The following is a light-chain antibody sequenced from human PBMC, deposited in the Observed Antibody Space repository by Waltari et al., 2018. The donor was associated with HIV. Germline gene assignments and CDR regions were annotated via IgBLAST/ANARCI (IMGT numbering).Light chain of an antibody. CDR3: MQGTHWPYT. Sequence: DVVMPQSPLSPPVTLGQPASISCSSSQSLVYSDGNTYLNWFHQRPGQSPRRLIYQVSNRDSGVPDRFSGSGSGTDFTLKISRVEAEDVGLYYCMQGTHWPYTFGQGTKLEIK. CDR1: QSLVYSDGNTY. J-gene: IGKJ2*01. CDR2: QVS. V-gene: IGKV2-30*01.